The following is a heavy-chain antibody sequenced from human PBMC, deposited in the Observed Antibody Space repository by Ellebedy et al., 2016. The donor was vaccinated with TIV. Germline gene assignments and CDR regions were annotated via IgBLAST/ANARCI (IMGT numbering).Heavy chain of an antibody. CDR1: GFTFDDYA. CDR2: ISWNSGSI. J-gene: IGHJ4*02. D-gene: IGHD3-22*01. Sequence: PGGSLRLSCAASGFTFDDYAMHWVRQAPGKGLEWVSGISWNSGSIGYADSVKGRFTISRDNAKNSLYLQMNSLRAEDTALYYCAKGGYYYDSSGDFDYWGQGTLVTVSS. V-gene: IGHV3-9*01. CDR3: AKGGYYYDSSGDFDY.